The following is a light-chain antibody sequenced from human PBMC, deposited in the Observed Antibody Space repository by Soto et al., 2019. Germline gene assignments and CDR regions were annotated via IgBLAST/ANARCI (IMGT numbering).Light chain of an antibody. CDR3: QQYNNWWT. CDR1: QSISNN. J-gene: IGKJ1*01. V-gene: IGKV3-15*01. Sequence: EIVLTQSQATLSLSPGERATLSCRASQSISNNLAWYQQKPGQAPRLVIYSAFTRATGIPARFSGSGSGTEFTLTISSLQSEDFAVYYCQQYNNWWTFGQGTKVDIK. CDR2: SAF.